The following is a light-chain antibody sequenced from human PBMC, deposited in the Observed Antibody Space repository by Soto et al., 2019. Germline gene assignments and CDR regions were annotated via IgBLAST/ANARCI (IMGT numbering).Light chain of an antibody. CDR1: QSVRTK. J-gene: IGKJ5*01. Sequence: EIVMTQSPYTLYVSPGEGATLSCSASQSVRTKLAWYQQKAGQAPRLLIYGASTRATGIPDRFSGSGSGTEFTLTISSLQSEDFAVYYCQQYNSWPPITFGQGTRLEIK. CDR2: GAS. V-gene: IGKV3-15*01. CDR3: QQYNSWPPIT.